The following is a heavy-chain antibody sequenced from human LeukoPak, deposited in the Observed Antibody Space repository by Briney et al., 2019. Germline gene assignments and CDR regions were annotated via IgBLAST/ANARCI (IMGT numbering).Heavy chain of an antibody. V-gene: IGHV1-2*02. CDR2: INPDSGAT. CDR1: GYTFTGYS. Sequence: AAVKVSCKASGYTFTGYSMHWVRHAPGQGLEWMAWINPDSGATKYAQKFQGRVTMTRDTSISTDYMELTRMTSDDTAVYYCARSRYNWNANWFDPWGQGSLVCVSS. CDR3: ARSRYNWNANWFDP. D-gene: IGHD1-1*01. J-gene: IGHJ5*02.